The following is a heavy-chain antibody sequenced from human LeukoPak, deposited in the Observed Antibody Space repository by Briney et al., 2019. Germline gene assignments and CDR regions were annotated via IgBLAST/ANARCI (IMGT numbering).Heavy chain of an antibody. D-gene: IGHD3-3*01. CDR1: GFTFTTYW. CDR3: ARINAQSHNFWSGYPHGWFDP. CDR2: IKQDGGEK. Sequence: GGSLRLSCAASGFTFTTYWMTWVRQAPGKGLEWVANIKQDGGEKYYVDSVKGRFTISRDNGKNSLYLEMNSVRAEDTAVYYCARINAQSHNFWSGYPHGWFDPWGQGTLDTVSS. V-gene: IGHV3-7*01. J-gene: IGHJ5*02.